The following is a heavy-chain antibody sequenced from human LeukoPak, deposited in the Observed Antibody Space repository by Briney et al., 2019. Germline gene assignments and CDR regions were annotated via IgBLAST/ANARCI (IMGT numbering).Heavy chain of an antibody. CDR1: GGTFSNYA. CDR2: IIPIFGTA. V-gene: IGHV1-69*06. D-gene: IGHD6-19*01. Sequence: ASVKVSCKASGGTFSNYAISWVRQAPGQGLEWMGGIIPIFGTANYAQKFRGRVTITADKSTRIAYMELSSLRSEDTAVYYCARVRYSSGWRNSMDAFDIWGQGTMVTVSS. J-gene: IGHJ3*02. CDR3: ARVRYSSGWRNSMDAFDI.